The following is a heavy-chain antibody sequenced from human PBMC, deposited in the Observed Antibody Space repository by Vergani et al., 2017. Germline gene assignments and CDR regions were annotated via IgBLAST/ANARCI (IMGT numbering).Heavy chain of an antibody. V-gene: IGHV1-69*01. Sequence: QVQLVQSGAEVKKPGSSVKVSCKASGGTFSSYAISWVRQAPGQGLEWMGGIIPMFGTANYAQKFQGRVTITADDSTSTPYMELRRLRSDGTAVYYCAGDPVTVDYWGQGTLVTVSS. CDR2: IIPMFGTA. CDR1: GGTFSSYA. J-gene: IGHJ4*02. CDR3: AGDPVTVDY.